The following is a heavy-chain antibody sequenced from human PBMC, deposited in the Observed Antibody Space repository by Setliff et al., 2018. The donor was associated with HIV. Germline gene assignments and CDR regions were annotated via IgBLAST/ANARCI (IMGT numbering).Heavy chain of an antibody. J-gene: IGHJ4*02. CDR2: ISSSGST. V-gene: IGHV4-39*07. D-gene: IGHD3-22*01. CDR3: ARDPHYFDTSGHYSWFYFDY. Sequence: PSETLSLTCTVSGGPINSGSYYWGWIRQSPGRGLEWIGSISSSGSTTYHPSLRSRVTVSAATSKNQFSLKLTSVTAADTAVYFCARDPHYFDTSGHYSWFYFDYWGQGTLVTVSS. CDR1: GGPINSGSYY.